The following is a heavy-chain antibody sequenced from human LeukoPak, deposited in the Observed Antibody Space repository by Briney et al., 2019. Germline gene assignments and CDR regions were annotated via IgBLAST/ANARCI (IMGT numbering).Heavy chain of an antibody. J-gene: IGHJ3*02. CDR3: ARATPAYYYDTHQAFDI. V-gene: IGHV4-4*07. D-gene: IGHD3-22*01. CDR1: GGSISSYY. CDR2: IYTSGST. Sequence: SETLSLTCTVSGGSISSYYWSCIRQPAGKGLEWIGRIYTSGSTNYNPSLKSRVTMSVDTSKNQFSLKLSSVTAADTAVYYCARATPAYYYDTHQAFDIWGQGTMVTVSS.